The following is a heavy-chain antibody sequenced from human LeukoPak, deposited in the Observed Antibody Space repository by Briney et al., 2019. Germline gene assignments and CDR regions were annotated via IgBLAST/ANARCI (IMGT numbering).Heavy chain of an antibody. J-gene: IGHJ4*02. CDR1: GFAFNSYG. V-gene: IGHV3-33*01. CDR3: ARGRDGAYFDY. CDR2: IWSDGNNK. D-gene: IGHD5-24*01. Sequence: PGGSLRLSCAASGFAFNSYGMHWVRQAPGKGLEWVAVIWSDGNNKYYADSVRGRFTISRDNSKNTVYLQMNSLRAEDTAVYYCARGRDGAYFDYWGQGTLVTVSS.